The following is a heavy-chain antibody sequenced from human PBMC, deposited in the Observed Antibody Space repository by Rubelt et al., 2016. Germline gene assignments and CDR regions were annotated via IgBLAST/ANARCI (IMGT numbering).Heavy chain of an antibody. CDR2: VDHGGST. CDR3: ARLSTAMLFDP. CDR1: GESFSGYY. V-gene: IGHV4-34*01. D-gene: IGHD5-18*01. Sequence: QVQLQQWGAGLLKPSETLSLTCAVYGESFSGYYWTWIRQSPGMGLEWIGKVDHGGSTNYNPSLKSRVTISVDTSKNQFSLTLSSVTAADTAVYYCARLSTAMLFDPWGQGTLVTVSS. J-gene: IGHJ5*02.